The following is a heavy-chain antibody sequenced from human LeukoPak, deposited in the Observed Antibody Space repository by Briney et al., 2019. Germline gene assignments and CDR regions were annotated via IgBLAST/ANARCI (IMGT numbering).Heavy chain of an antibody. Sequence: TSQTLSLTCTVSGGSISTGSYYRSWIRQPAGKGLESIGRIYTSGSTNYNPSLKSRVTTSVDTSKNQFSLKLSSVTAADTAVYYCAREAYCGGDCYYATDYWGQGTLVTVSS. CDR2: IYTSGST. D-gene: IGHD2-21*02. CDR3: AREAYCGGDCYYATDY. V-gene: IGHV4-61*02. J-gene: IGHJ4*02. CDR1: GGSISTGSYY.